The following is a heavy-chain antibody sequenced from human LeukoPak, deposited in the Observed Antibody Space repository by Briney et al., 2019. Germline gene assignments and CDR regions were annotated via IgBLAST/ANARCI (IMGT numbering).Heavy chain of an antibody. J-gene: IGHJ4*02. V-gene: IGHV1-18*01. Sequence: GASVKVSCKASGYTFTSYGISWVRQAPGQGLEWMGWISAYNGNTNYAQKLQGRVTMTTDTSTSTAYMELRSLRSDDTAVYYCAGVTGSGSYYKRLDYWGQGTLVTVSS. D-gene: IGHD3-10*01. CDR3: AGVTGSGSYYKRLDY. CDR1: GYTFTSYG. CDR2: ISAYNGNT.